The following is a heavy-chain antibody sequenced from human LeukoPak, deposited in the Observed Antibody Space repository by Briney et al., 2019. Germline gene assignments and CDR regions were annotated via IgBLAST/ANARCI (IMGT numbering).Heavy chain of an antibody. CDR1: GYTFTGYY. J-gene: IGHJ4*02. Sequence: GASVKVSCKASGYTFTGYYIHWVRQAPGQGLEWMGQINPNSGGTNSAQKFQGRVTMTRDTSISTAYMELSRLRSDDTAVYYCARGSMITFGGVIAYFDYWGQGTLVTVSS. CDR3: ARGSMITFGGVIAYFDY. CDR2: INPNSGGT. D-gene: IGHD3-16*02. V-gene: IGHV1-2*06.